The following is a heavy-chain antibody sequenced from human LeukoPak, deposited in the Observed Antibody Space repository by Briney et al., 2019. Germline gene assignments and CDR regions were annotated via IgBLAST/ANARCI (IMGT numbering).Heavy chain of an antibody. CDR3: AKVDSGSLHVFDM. D-gene: IGHD1-26*01. J-gene: IGHJ3*02. CDR1: GFVFSNYG. Sequence: GGSLRLSCAASGFVFSNYGIHWVRQAPGKGLEWVAFIRYDGSSQYNADSVKGRFTISRDNSKNTLYVEMNSLRPEDTAVYYCAKVDSGSLHVFDMWGQGTMVTVSS. V-gene: IGHV3-30*02. CDR2: IRYDGSSQ.